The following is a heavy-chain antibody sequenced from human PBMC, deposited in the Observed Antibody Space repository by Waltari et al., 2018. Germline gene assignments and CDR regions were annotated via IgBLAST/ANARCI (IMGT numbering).Heavy chain of an antibody. CDR2: IKQDGSEK. J-gene: IGHJ4*02. V-gene: IGHV3-7*01. D-gene: IGHD4-17*01. Sequence: EVQLVESGGGLVQPGGSLRLSCAASGFTFSSYWMSWVRQAPGKGLEWVANIKQDGSEKYYVDSVKGRFTISRDNAKNSLYLQMNSLRAEDTAVYYCARVKDDYGDYAGGYWGQGTLVTVSS. CDR3: ARVKDDYGDYAGGY. CDR1: GFTFSSYW.